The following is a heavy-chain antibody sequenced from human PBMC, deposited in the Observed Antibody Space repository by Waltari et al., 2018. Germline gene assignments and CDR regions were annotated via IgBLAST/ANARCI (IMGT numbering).Heavy chain of an antibody. CDR1: GGSISSGGYS. CDR2: IYHSGST. Sequence: QRQLQESGAGLVKPSQTLSLTCAVSGGSISSGGYSGGWIRQPPGKGLEWIGYIYHSGSTYYTPSLKSRVTISVDRSKNQFSLKLSSVTAADTAVYYCACGRGGLFDPWGQGTLVTVSS. CDR3: ACGRGGLFDP. D-gene: IGHD1-26*01. V-gene: IGHV4-30-2*01. J-gene: IGHJ5*02.